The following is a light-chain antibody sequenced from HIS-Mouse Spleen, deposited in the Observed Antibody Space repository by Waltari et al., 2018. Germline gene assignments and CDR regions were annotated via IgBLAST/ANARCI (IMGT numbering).Light chain of an antibody. J-gene: IGLJ2*01. CDR3: YSTDSSGNHRV. CDR2: EDS. Sequence: SYELTQPPSVSVSPGQTARITCSGDALPKKYASWYQQKSGQAPVLVIYEDSKRPSGIPERFSGCSSGTMATLPISGDQVEDEADYYCYSTDSSGNHRVFGGGTKLTVL. CDR1: ALPKKY. V-gene: IGLV3-10*01.